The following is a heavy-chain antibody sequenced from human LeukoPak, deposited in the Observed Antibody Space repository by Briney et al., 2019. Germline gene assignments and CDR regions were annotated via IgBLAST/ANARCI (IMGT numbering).Heavy chain of an antibody. CDR2: INHSGST. J-gene: IGHJ4*02. D-gene: IGHD3-3*01. CDR3: ARRYLTIFGVVTPFDY. CDR1: GGSFSGYY. V-gene: IGHV4-34*01. Sequence: SETLSLTCAVYGGSFSGYYRSWIRQPPGKGLEWIGEINHSGSTNYNPSLKSRVTISVDTSKNQFSLKLSSVTAADTAVYYCARRYLTIFGVVTPFDYWGQGTLVTVSS.